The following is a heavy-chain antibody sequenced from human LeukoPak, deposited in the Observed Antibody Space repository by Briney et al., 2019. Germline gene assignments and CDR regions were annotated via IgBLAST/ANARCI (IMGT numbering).Heavy chain of an antibody. V-gene: IGHV3-64D*06. D-gene: IGHD3-3*01. CDR2: INNNGGRT. J-gene: IGHJ4*02. Sequence: PGGSLRLSCSASGFIFSNYDMHWVRQAPGKGLEYVSAINNNGGRTYYADSVKGRFTVSRDNPKNTSYLQRSSLRAEDTAVYYCVKMYDGYWGQGTLVTVSS. CDR3: VKMYDGY. CDR1: GFIFSNYD.